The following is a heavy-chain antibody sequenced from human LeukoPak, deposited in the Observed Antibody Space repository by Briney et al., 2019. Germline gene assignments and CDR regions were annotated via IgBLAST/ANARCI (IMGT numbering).Heavy chain of an antibody. CDR3: TRGGYSYAFDY. J-gene: IGHJ4*02. CDR2: INPNSGGT. CDR1: GYTFAGKY. Sequence: ASVKVSCKASGYTFAGKYMHWVRQAPGQGLEWMGWINPNSGGTKYAQNFQGRVTMTRDTSISTAYMELSSLRSDDTAVYYCTRGGYSYAFDYWGQGIPVTVSS. D-gene: IGHD5-18*01. V-gene: IGHV1-2*02.